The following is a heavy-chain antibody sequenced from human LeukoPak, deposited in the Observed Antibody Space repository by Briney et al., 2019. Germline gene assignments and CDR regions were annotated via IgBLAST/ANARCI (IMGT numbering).Heavy chain of an antibody. CDR2: ISGSGGST. D-gene: IGHD3-22*01. J-gene: IGHJ3*02. CDR3: AKGLYYDSSAYYDDAFDI. Sequence: GGSLRLFCAASGFTFSSYAMSWVRQAPGKGLEWVSAISGSGGSTYYADSVKGRFTISRDKSKNTLYLQMNSLGAEDTTVYYCAKGLYYDSSAYYDDAFDIWGQGTMVTVSS. V-gene: IGHV3-23*01. CDR1: GFTFSSYA.